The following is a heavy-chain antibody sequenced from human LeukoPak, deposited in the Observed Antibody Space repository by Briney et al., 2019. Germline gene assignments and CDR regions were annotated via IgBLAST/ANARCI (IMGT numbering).Heavy chain of an antibody. J-gene: IGHJ3*02. D-gene: IGHD2/OR15-2a*01. V-gene: IGHV1-8*01. Sequence: ASVKVSCKASGYTFTSIDINWVRQAPGQGLEWMGWVNPNSGNQGYAQKFQGRLTMYRNTSITTAYMELSSLRSEDTAVYYCARRYLLYRDAFDIWGQGTMVTVSS. CDR2: VNPNSGNQ. CDR3: ARRYLLYRDAFDI. CDR1: GYTFTSID.